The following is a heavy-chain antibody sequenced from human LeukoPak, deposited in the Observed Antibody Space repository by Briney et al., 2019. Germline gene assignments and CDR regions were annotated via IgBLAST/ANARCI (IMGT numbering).Heavy chain of an antibody. Sequence: ASVKVSCKASGYTFTDYYMHWVRQAPGQGLEWMGWINPNSGGTKYAQKFQGRVTMTRDTSISTAYMELSRLRSDDTAVYYCARTPGSWQFNKWGQGTLVTVSS. J-gene: IGHJ4*02. CDR2: INPNSGGT. CDR1: GYTFTDYY. CDR3: ARTPGSWQFNK. D-gene: IGHD1-14*01. V-gene: IGHV1-2*02.